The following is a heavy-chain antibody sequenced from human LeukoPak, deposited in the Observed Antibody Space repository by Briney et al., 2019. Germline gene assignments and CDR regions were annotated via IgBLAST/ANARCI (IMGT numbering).Heavy chain of an antibody. J-gene: IGHJ6*03. CDR1: GGTFSSYA. Sequence: SVKVSCKASGGTFSSYAISWVRQAPGQGLEWMGGIIPIFGTANYAQKFQGRVTITADESTSTAFMELSSLRSEDTAVYYCAVSGYDYLSYYYYYMDVWGKGTTVTISS. CDR3: AVSGYDYLSYYYYYMDV. CDR2: IIPIFGTA. V-gene: IGHV1-69*01. D-gene: IGHD5-12*01.